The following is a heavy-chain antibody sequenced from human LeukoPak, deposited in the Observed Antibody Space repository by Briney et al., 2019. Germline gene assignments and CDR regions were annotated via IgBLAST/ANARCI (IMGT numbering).Heavy chain of an antibody. J-gene: IGHJ6*02. CDR3: ARDERGDYYGSGSYYGYYGMDV. CDR2: ISSSGSYI. D-gene: IGHD3-10*01. V-gene: IGHV3-21*01. CDR1: GFTFSSYS. Sequence: GGSLRLSCAASGFTFSSYSMNWVRQAPGKGLEWVSSISSSGSYIYYADSMKGRFTISRDNARNSLYLQMNSLRGEDTAVYYCARDERGDYYGSGSYYGYYGMDVWGQGTTVTVSS.